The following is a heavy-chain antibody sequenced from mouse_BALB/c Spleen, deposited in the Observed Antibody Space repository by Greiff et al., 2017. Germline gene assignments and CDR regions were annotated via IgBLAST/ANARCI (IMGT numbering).Heavy chain of an antibody. Sequence: EVQVVESGGDLVKPGGSLKLSCAASGFTFSSYGMSWVRQTPDKRLEWVATISSGGSYTYYPDSVKGRFTISRDNAKNTLYLQMSSLKSEDTAMYYCARLTTGVATRVMDYWGQGTSVTVSS. CDR3: ARLTTGVATRVMDY. CDR2: ISSGGSYT. D-gene: IGHD1-1*01. CDR1: GFTFSSYG. V-gene: IGHV5-6*01. J-gene: IGHJ4*01.